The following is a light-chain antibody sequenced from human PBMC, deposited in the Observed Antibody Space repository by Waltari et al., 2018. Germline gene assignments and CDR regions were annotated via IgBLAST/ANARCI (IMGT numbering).Light chain of an antibody. Sequence: TCRASQSISSWLAWYQQKPGKAPKLLIYKASSLESGVPSRFSGSGSGTEFTLTISSLQPDDFATYYYQQYNSYPWTFGQGTKVEIK. CDR3: QQYNSYPWT. J-gene: IGKJ1*01. CDR2: KAS. CDR1: QSISSW. V-gene: IGKV1-5*03.